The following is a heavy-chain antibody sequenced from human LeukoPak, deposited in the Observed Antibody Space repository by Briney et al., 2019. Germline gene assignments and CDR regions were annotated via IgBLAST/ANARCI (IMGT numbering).Heavy chain of an antibody. Sequence: PSETLSLTCTVSGGSVSSGSYYWSWIRQPPGKGLEWIGYIYYSGSTNYNPSLKSRVTISVDTSKNQFSLKLSSVTAADTAVYYCARLTLGYYDSSGYSDDWGQGTPVTVSS. V-gene: IGHV4-61*01. J-gene: IGHJ4*02. CDR2: IYYSGST. CDR1: GGSVSSGSYY. CDR3: ARLTLGYYDSSGYSDD. D-gene: IGHD3-22*01.